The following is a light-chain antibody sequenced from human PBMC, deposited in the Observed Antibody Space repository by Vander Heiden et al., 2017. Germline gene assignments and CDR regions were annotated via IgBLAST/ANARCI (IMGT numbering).Light chain of an antibody. J-gene: IGKJ4*01. CDR1: QGISNY. CDR2: AAS. Sequence: DSQMTHSPSSLSASVGDRVTITCRASQGISNYLDWYLQKPGKVPKLLIYAASTLKSGVPSRFSGSGSGTDLTLTISSLQPEDVATYYCLNANSSPITFGGGTKVEIK. V-gene: IGKV1-27*01. CDR3: LNANSSPIT.